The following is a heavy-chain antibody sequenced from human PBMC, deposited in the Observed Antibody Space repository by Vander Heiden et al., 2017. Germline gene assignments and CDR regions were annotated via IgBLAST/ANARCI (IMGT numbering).Heavy chain of an antibody. CDR3: VRSKRNGFDY. CDR1: GFTFRSHS. Sequence: EVQLVESGGNLVQPGGSLRLSCAASGFTFRSHSMNWVRQAPGKGREWIAYISGDRNVIYYGESVKGRFTISRDSDRNSVHLQMTSLRDDDTALYYCVRSKRNGFDYWGQGTLVIVSS. J-gene: IGHJ4*02. CDR2: ISGDRNVI. V-gene: IGHV3-48*02.